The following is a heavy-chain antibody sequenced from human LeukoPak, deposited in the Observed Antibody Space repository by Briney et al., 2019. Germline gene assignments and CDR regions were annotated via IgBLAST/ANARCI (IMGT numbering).Heavy chain of an antibody. CDR3: ARVAEGTYYFDY. D-gene: IGHD1-1*01. V-gene: IGHV4-61*02. CDR1: GGSISSGTYY. J-gene: IGHJ4*02. Sequence: SETLSLTCTVSGGSISSGTYYWSWIRQPAGKGLEWIGRIYTSGSTNYNPSLKSRVTISVDTSKNQFSLKLSSVTAADTAVYYCARVAEGTYYFDYWGQGTLVTVSS. CDR2: IYTSGST.